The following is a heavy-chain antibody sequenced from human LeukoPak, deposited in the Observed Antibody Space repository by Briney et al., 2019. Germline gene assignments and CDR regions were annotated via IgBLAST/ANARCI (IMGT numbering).Heavy chain of an antibody. CDR1: GFTFTTYA. J-gene: IGHJ4*02. Sequence: GGSLRLSCAASGFTFTTYAMTWVRQAPGKGLEWVSSITGSDDVTYYADSVKGRFTISRDNSKNTLYLQMNSLRAADTAVYHCARDGGSYLQPTDYWGQGTLVTVSS. CDR2: ITGSDDVT. D-gene: IGHD1-26*01. V-gene: IGHV3-23*01. CDR3: ARDGGSYLQPTDY.